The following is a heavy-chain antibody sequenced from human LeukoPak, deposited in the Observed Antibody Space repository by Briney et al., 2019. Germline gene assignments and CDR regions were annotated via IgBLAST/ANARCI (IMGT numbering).Heavy chain of an antibody. CDR2: ISIDGSDI. J-gene: IGHJ4*02. CDR1: GFTFSIYW. V-gene: IGHV3-11*01. D-gene: IGHD2-2*01. Sequence: GGSLRLSCAASGFTFSIYWMSWVRQAPGKGLEYLSYISIDGSDIVYVDSVKGRFTISRDNTKNSVYLQMNRLRAEDTAVYFCVRPARMPDSWGQGTLVTVSS. CDR3: VRPARMPDS.